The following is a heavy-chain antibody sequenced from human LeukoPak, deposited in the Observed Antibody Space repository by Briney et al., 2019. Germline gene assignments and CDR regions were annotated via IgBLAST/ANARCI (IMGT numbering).Heavy chain of an antibody. CDR3: ARGLQEDGSDAFDI. Sequence: SETLSLTCTVSGGSISSYYWSWIRQPPGKGLEWIGYIYYSGSTNYNPSLKSRVTISVDMSKNQFSLKLSSVTAADTAVYYCARGLQEDGSDAFDIWGRGTMVTVSS. J-gene: IGHJ3*02. D-gene: IGHD5-24*01. CDR2: IYYSGST. CDR1: GGSISSYY. V-gene: IGHV4-59*01.